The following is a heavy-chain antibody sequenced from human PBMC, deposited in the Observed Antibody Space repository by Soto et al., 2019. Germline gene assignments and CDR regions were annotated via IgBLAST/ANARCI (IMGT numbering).Heavy chain of an antibody. Sequence: PSETLSLTWAVSGYSISSGYYWGWIRQPPEEGVEWVWYTYHSGSTYYNPYLKSRVTISVDTSKNQFSLKLSSVTAADTAVYYCARGRSITSDWFDPWGQGTLVTVSS. CDR2: TYHSGST. J-gene: IGHJ5*02. CDR3: ARGRSITSDWFDP. CDR1: GYSISSGYY. D-gene: IGHD3-10*01. V-gene: IGHV4-38-2*01.